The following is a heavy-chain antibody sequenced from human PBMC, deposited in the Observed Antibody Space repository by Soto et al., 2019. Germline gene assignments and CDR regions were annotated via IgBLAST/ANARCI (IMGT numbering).Heavy chain of an antibody. Sequence: HVQLVQSGAEVRKPGASVKVSCEASGYTFNTYSISWVRQAPGQGLEWMGWISTYNGNTKYAQNLQGRVTMTTDTSPNTAYMELRSLRSDDTAVYYCARVDLDFDYWGQGTLVTVSS. J-gene: IGHJ4*02. CDR2: ISTYNGNT. CDR1: GYTFNTYS. V-gene: IGHV1-18*01. CDR3: ARVDLDFDY.